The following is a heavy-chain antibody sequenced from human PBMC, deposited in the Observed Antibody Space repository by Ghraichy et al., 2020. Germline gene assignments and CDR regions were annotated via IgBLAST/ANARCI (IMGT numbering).Heavy chain of an antibody. V-gene: IGHV6-1*01. J-gene: IGHJ4*02. CDR2: THYRSRWYN. Sequence: SETLSLTCAISGDSVSSNSAAWDWIRQSPSRGLEWLGRTHYRSRWYNDYAPSVKSRININPDTPRNQISLQLNSVTPEDTAVYYCARTYSSGWGFYFDYWGQGSLVTVSS. CDR3: ARTYSSGWGFYFDY. CDR1: GDSVSSNSAA. D-gene: IGHD6-19*01.